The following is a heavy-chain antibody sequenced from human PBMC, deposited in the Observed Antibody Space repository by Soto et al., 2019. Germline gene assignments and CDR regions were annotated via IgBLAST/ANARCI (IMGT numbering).Heavy chain of an antibody. D-gene: IGHD5-18*01. V-gene: IGHV1-69*13. J-gene: IGHJ6*02. CDR3: ARMDTAMGPPYYYYGMDV. Sequence: SVKVSCKASGGTFSSYAISWVRQAPGQGLEWMGGIIPIFGTANYAQKFQGRVTITADESTSTAYMELSSLRSEDTAVYYCARMDTAMGPPYYYYGMDVWGQGTTVTAP. CDR2: IIPIFGTA. CDR1: GGTFSSYA.